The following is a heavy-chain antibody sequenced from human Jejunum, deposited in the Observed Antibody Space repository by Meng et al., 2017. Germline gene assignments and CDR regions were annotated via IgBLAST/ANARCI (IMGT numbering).Heavy chain of an antibody. Sequence: QLVQSGAELKKPGASVKVSCMASGFSFISYAIYWVRQAPGQSLEWMGWITAGNGNTKYSQKFQGRVTITRDTSASTAYMELSSLRFEDTAVYYCARDMPYSSGSFDFWGQGTLVTVSS. CDR2: ITAGNGNT. CDR1: GFSFISYA. J-gene: IGHJ4*02. V-gene: IGHV1-3*01. CDR3: ARDMPYSSGSFDF. D-gene: IGHD3-10*01.